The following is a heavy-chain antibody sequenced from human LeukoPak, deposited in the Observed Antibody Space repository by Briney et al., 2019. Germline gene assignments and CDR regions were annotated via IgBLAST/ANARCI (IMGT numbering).Heavy chain of an antibody. CDR1: GITLSNYG. J-gene: IGHJ4*02. V-gene: IGHV3-23*01. CDR3: AKRGVVIRVLLVVFHKEAYYFDS. D-gene: IGHD2-15*01. CDR2: ISDRGSRT. Sequence: PGGSLRHSCAVSGITLSNYGMSWVRQAPGKGLEWVAGISDRGSRTNYADSVKGRFTTSTDHPKKTLYLQMNSLRAEDTAVYFCAKRGVVIRVLLVVFHKEAYYFDSWGQGALATVSS.